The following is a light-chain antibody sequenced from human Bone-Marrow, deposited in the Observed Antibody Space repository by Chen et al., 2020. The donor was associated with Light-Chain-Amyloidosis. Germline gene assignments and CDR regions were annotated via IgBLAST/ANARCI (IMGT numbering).Light chain of an antibody. CDR3: QAWDSSKEV. J-gene: IGLJ2*01. V-gene: IGLV3-1*01. CDR2: QDS. Sequence: SYELTQPPSVSVSPGQTASITCSGDKLGDKYACWYQQKPGQSPVLGIYQDSKRPSGLPERFSGSNTGNTATLTISGTEAMDEADYYCQAWDSSKEVFGGGTKLTVL. CDR1: KLGDKY.